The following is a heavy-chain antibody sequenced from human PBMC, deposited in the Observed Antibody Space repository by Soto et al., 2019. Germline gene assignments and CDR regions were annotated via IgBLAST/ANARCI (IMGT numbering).Heavy chain of an antibody. D-gene: IGHD2-2*01. V-gene: IGHV4-34*01. Sequence: QVQLQQWGAGLLKPSETLSLTCAVYGGSFSGYYWSWIRQPPGKGLEWIGEINHSGSTNYNPSLKRRFTISVDTSKHQCALKLSSVTAADTAVYYCARRGVYCSSASCSSPAYWGQLTLVTVSS. CDR2: INHSGST. CDR1: GGSFSGYY. CDR3: ARRGVYCSSASCSSPAY. J-gene: IGHJ4*02.